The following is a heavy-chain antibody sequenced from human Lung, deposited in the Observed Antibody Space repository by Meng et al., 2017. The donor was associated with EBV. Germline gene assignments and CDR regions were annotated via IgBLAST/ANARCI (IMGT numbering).Heavy chain of an antibody. CDR1: GYSITSYA. J-gene: IGHJ4*02. CDR2: INTNTGNP. CDR3: ARGVVGATSSDY. V-gene: IGHV7-4-1*02. D-gene: IGHD1-26*01. Sequence: VHLLQSRLELHNPEPLVKVSCKACGYSITSYAMNWVLQAPGQGHEWMGWINTNTGNPTYAQGFTGRFVFSLDTSVSTAYLQNSSLKAEDTAVDYCARGVVGATSSDYWGQGTLVTVSS.